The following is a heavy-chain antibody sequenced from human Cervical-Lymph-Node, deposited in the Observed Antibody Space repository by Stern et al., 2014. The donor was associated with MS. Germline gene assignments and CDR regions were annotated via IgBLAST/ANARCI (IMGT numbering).Heavy chain of an antibody. CDR3: AKVYGSGPFDY. CDR1: GFTFSSYA. D-gene: IGHD6-19*01. Sequence: EGQLVESGGTLVQPGGSLRLFCAVSGFTFSSYAMSLVLQAPGKGLEWVSVISGSDGSTFYADSVKGRFTISRDNSKNTLFLQMNSLRAEDTAVYYCAKVYGSGPFDYWGQGTLVTVSS. V-gene: IGHV3-23*04. J-gene: IGHJ4*02. CDR2: ISGSDGST.